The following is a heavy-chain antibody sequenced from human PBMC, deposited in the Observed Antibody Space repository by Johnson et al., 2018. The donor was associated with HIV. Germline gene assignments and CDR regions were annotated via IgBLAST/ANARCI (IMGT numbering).Heavy chain of an antibody. J-gene: IGHJ3*02. Sequence: VQLVESRGGLVQPGESLRLSCAASGFIFNDAWMNWVRQAPGKGLEWVGRIKSKTDGGTTDYAAPVKGRFTISRDDSRNMLSLQMNSLKTEETAVYYCTTEGDAFDIWGQGTMVTVS. CDR2: IKSKTDGGTT. CDR1: GFIFNDAW. V-gene: IGHV3-15*01. CDR3: TTEGDAFDI.